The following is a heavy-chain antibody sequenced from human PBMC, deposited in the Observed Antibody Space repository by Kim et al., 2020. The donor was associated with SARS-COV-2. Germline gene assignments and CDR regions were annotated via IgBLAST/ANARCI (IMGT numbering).Heavy chain of an antibody. Sequence: ASVKVSCKASGYTFTSYGISWVRQAPGQGLEWMGWISAYNGNTNYAQKLQGRVTMTTDTSTSTAYMELRSLRSDDTAVYYCARDLSIMITFGGVYSDYFDYWGQGTLVTVSS. CDR3: ARDLSIMITFGGVYSDYFDY. J-gene: IGHJ4*02. D-gene: IGHD3-16*01. V-gene: IGHV1-18*04. CDR1: GYTFTSYG. CDR2: ISAYNGNT.